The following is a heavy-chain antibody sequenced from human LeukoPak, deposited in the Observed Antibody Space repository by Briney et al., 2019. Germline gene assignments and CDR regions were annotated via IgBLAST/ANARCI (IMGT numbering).Heavy chain of an antibody. D-gene: IGHD3-22*01. V-gene: IGHV5-51*01. J-gene: IGHJ6*02. Sequence: GESLKISCKGSGYSFTSYWIGWVRPMPGKGLEWMGIIYPGDSDTRYSPSFQGQVTISADKSISTAYLQWSSLKASDTAMYYCASGRPYYDSSGSLRNYYGMDVWGQGTTVTVSS. CDR1: GYSFTSYW. CDR2: IYPGDSDT. CDR3: ASGRPYYDSSGSLRNYYGMDV.